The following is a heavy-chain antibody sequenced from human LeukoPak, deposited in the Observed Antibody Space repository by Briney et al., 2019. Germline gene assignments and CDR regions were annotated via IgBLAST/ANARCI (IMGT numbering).Heavy chain of an antibody. J-gene: IGHJ4*02. CDR2: IKDDGSNT. CDR1: GITLIGRW. Sequence: PGGTLRLSCAASGITLIGRWMTWVRQAPGKGLEWVATIKDDGSNTYYVDSVKGRFTISRDNAKNSLYLQMNTLRAEDTAVFYCMCERSNYWGQGALVTVSS. D-gene: IGHD1-1*01. V-gene: IGHV3-7*01. CDR3: MCERSNY.